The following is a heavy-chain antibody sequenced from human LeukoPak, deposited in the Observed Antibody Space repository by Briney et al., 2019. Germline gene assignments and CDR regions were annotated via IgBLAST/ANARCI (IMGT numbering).Heavy chain of an antibody. Sequence: PSETLSLTCTVSNGSISSRSYYWGWIRQSPGKGLEWIGSMYYSGSTYYKRSLKSRVTISGDTSKNQFSLKLSSVTAADTAVYYCARVYYSSSYDYWYFDLWGRGTLVTVSS. CDR2: MYYSGST. CDR3: ARVYYSSSYDYWYFDL. V-gene: IGHV4-39*07. J-gene: IGHJ2*01. D-gene: IGHD6-13*01. CDR1: NGSISSRSYY.